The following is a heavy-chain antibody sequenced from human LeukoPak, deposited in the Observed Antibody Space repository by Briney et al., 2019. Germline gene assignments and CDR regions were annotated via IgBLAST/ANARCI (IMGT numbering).Heavy chain of an antibody. V-gene: IGHV4-34*01. CDR3: ARASLIWR. Sequence: SETLSHTCAVYGGSFSGYYWSWIRQPPGKGLEWIGEINHSGSTNYNPSLKSRVTISVDTSRNQFSLKLSSVTAADTAVYYCARASLIWRWGQGTLVTVSS. D-gene: IGHD3-16*01. J-gene: IGHJ4*02. CDR2: INHSGST. CDR1: GGSFSGYY.